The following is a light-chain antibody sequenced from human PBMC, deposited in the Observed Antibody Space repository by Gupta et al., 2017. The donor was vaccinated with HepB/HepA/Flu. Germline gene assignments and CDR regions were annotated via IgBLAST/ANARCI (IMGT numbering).Light chain of an antibody. CDR2: GAS. Sequence: EIVMTQSPATLSGSPGERATLSCRASQSVSNNLAWYQQKPGQAPSLLLYGASTRATGIPARFSGGGSGTEFTLTLRSRQSEDFAGDYYQQNQHRPFITFGRGTQLEIK. CDR1: QSVSNN. J-gene: IGKJ5*01. CDR3: QQNQHRPFIT. V-gene: IGKV3-15*01.